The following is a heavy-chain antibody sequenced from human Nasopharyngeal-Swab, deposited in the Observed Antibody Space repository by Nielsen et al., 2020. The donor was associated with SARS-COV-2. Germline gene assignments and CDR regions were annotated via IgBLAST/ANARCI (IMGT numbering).Heavy chain of an antibody. CDR3: ARHLPLRFLEWLFPDYFDY. J-gene: IGHJ4*02. V-gene: IGHV3-21*01. CDR1: GFTFSSYS. Sequence: GESLKISCAAFGFTFSSYSMNWVRQAPGKGLEWVSSISSSSSYIYYADSVKGRFTISRDNAKNSLYLQMNSLRAEDTAVYYCARHLPLRFLEWLFPDYFDYWGQGTLVTVSS. D-gene: IGHD3-3*01. CDR2: ISSSSSYI.